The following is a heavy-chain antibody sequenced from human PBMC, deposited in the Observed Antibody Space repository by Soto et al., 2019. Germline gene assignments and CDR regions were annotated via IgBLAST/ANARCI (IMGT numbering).Heavy chain of an antibody. CDR2: INHSGST. CDR1: GGSLSGYY. Sequence: QVQLQQWGAGLLKPSETLSLTCAVYGGSLSGYYWSWIRQPPGKGLEWIGEINHSGSTNYNPSLKSRVTISVDTSKNQFSLKLSSVTAADTAVYYCARGRIRIAVAGTLFDYWGQGTLVTVSS. CDR3: ARGRIRIAVAGTLFDY. J-gene: IGHJ4*02. D-gene: IGHD6-19*01. V-gene: IGHV4-34*01.